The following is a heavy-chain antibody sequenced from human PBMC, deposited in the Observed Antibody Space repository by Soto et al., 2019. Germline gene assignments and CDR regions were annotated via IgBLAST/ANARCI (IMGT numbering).Heavy chain of an antibody. J-gene: IGHJ4*02. Sequence: EVQLVESGGGLFKPGGSLRLSCAASGFTFSSYSMNWVRQAPGKGLEWVSSISSSSSYIYYADSVKGRFTISRDNAKNSLYLQMNSLRADDTAVYYCARDANTPYFDYWGQGTLVTVSS. CDR2: ISSSSSYI. CDR1: GFTFSSYS. V-gene: IGHV3-21*01. CDR3: ARDANTPYFDY. D-gene: IGHD3-16*01.